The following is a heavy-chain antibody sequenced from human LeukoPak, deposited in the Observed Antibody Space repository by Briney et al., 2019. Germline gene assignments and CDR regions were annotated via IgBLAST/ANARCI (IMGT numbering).Heavy chain of an antibody. V-gene: IGHV3-23*01. Sequence: GGSLRLSCAASGFTFSSYAMSWVRQAPGKGLEWVSAISGSGGSTYYADSVKGRFTISRDNAKNSLYLQMNSLRAEDTALYYCARETPPSIVMVIAATPIYNYYMDVWGKGTTVTVSS. CDR3: ARETPPSIVMVIAATPIYNYYMDV. CDR2: ISGSGGST. CDR1: GFTFSSYA. D-gene: IGHD2-15*01. J-gene: IGHJ6*03.